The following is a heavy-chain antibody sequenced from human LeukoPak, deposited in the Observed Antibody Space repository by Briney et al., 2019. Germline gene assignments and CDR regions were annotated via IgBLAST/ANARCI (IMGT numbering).Heavy chain of an antibody. CDR1: GFTFSDYY. D-gene: IGHD3-16*01. CDR2: ISSSGNTR. J-gene: IGHJ4*02. V-gene: IGHV3-11*04. CDR3: AWGGMAAFDS. Sequence: GGSLRLSCAASGFTFSDYYMSWIRQAPGKGLEWVAYISSSGNTRYYADSVKGRFTISRDNAKNSLYLQMNSLRAEDTAVYHCAWGGMAAFDSWGQGTLVTVSS.